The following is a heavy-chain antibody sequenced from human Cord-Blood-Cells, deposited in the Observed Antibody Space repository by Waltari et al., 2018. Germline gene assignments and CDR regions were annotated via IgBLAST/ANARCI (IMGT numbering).Heavy chain of an antibody. CDR2: ISYDGSNK. V-gene: IGHV3-30*18. Sequence: QVQLVESGGGVVQPGRSLRLSCAASGFTFSSYGMHWVRQRSGKGLEWVAVISYDGSNKYYADSVKGRFTISRDNSKNTLYLQMNSLRAEDTAVYYCAKDRGIAAAGTPYYGMDVWGQGTTVTVSS. CDR1: GFTFSSYG. J-gene: IGHJ6*02. D-gene: IGHD6-13*01. CDR3: AKDRGIAAAGTPYYGMDV.